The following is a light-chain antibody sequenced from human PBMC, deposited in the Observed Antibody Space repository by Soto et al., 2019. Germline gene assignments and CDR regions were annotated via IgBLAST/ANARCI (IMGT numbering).Light chain of an antibody. CDR3: QSYDSGLYVV. V-gene: IGLV1-40*01. CDR1: SSNFGSSYD. CDR2: GNN. Sequence: SVLTQPPSVSGAPGQRVTISCTGSSSNFGSSYDVHWYRQLPGTAPKLLIYGNNNRPSGVPDRFSGSKSGTSASLAITGLQAEDEADYYCQSYDSGLYVVFGGGTKLTVL. J-gene: IGLJ2*01.